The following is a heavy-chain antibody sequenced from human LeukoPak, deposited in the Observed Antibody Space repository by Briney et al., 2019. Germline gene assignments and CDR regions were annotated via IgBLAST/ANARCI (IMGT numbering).Heavy chain of an antibody. CDR2: INHSGST. V-gene: IGHV4-34*01. D-gene: IGHD6-13*01. J-gene: IGHJ4*02. CDR1: GGSFSGYY. CDR3: ARDVEEQQPTEKYYFDY. Sequence: SETLSLTCAVYGGSFSGYYWSWIRQPPGKGLEWIGEINHSGSTNYNPSLKSRVTISVDKSKNQFSLKLSSVTAADTAVYYCARDVEEQQPTEKYYFDYWGQGTLVTVSS.